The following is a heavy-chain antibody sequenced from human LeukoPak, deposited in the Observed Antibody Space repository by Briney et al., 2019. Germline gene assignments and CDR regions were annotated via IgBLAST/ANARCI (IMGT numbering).Heavy chain of an antibody. CDR2: MYYSGST. CDR1: GGSISSYY. V-gene: IGHV4-59*01. J-gene: IGHJ5*02. D-gene: IGHD1-26*01. Sequence: SETLSLTCTVSGGSISSYYWSWIRQPPGKGLEWIGYMYYSGSTNYNPSLKSRVTISVDTSKNQFSLRLSAMATADTAVYYCARSSDNYFGPWGQGTLVTVSS. CDR3: ARSSDNYFGP.